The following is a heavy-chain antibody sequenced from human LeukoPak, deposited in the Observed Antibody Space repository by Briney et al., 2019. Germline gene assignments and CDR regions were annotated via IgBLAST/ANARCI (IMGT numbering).Heavy chain of an antibody. CDR1: GFTFDDYA. CDR3: AKVGGNYHDNSSYGT. D-gene: IGHD3-22*01. V-gene: IGHV3-43*02. CDR2: ISGDGGST. J-gene: IGHJ5*02. Sequence: GGSLRLSCAASGFTFDDYAMHWVRQAPGKGLEWVSLISGDGGSTYYADSVKGRFTISRDNSKNSLYLQMNSLRTEDTALYYCAKVGGNYHDNSSYGTWGQGTLVTVSS.